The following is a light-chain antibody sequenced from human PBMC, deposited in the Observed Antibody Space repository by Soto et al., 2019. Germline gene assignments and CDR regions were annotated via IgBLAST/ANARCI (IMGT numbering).Light chain of an antibody. J-gene: IGKJ5*01. CDR2: AAS. V-gene: IGKV1-39*01. CDR3: QQSYSTPIT. CDR1: QSIRKY. Sequence: DIQMTQSPSSLSASVGDRVIITCRASQSIRKYLNWYQHKPGKVPTLLIYAASSLQSGVPSRFSGSGSGTDFTLTISSLQPEDFATYYCQQSYSTPITFGQGTRLEIK.